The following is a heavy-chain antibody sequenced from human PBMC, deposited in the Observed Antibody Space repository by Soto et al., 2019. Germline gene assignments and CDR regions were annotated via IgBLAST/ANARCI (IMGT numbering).Heavy chain of an antibody. CDR3: ARDLLAVRGVKNYYYGMDV. Sequence: SSETLSLTCTVSGGSISSYYWSWIRQPPGKGLEWIGYIYYSGSTNYNPSLKSRVTISVDTSKNQFSLKLSSVTAADTAVYYCARDLLAVRGVKNYYYGMDVWGQGTTVTVSS. J-gene: IGHJ6*02. CDR2: IYYSGST. V-gene: IGHV4-59*01. D-gene: IGHD3-10*01. CDR1: GGSISSYY.